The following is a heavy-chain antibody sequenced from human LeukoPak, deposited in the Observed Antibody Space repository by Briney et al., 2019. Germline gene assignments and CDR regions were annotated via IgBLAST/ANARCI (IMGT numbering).Heavy chain of an antibody. CDR3: AKDNRGYSYGYFPSYGMDV. CDR2: INDDGSST. D-gene: IGHD5-18*01. Sequence: GGSLRLSCAASGFTSSSYWMHWVRQAPGKGLVWVSRINDDGSSTSYADSVKGRFTISRDNAKNSLYLQMNSLRAEDTALYYCAKDNRGYSYGYFPSYGMDVWGQGTTVTVSS. CDR1: GFTSSSYW. J-gene: IGHJ6*02. V-gene: IGHV3-74*01.